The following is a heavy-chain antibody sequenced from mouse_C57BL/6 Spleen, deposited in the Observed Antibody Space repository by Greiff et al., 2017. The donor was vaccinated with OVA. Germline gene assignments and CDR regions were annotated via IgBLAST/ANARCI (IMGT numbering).Heavy chain of an antibody. CDR1: GYTFTSYD. Sequence: LQESGPELVKPGASVKLSCKASGYTFTSYDINWVKQRPGQGLEWIGWIYPRDGSTKYNEKFKGKATLTVDTSSSTAYMELHSLTSEDSAVYFCARQEGNWQAWFAYWGQGTLVTVSA. V-gene: IGHV1-85*01. J-gene: IGHJ3*01. CDR2: IYPRDGST. D-gene: IGHD2-1*01. CDR3: ARQEGNWQAWFAY.